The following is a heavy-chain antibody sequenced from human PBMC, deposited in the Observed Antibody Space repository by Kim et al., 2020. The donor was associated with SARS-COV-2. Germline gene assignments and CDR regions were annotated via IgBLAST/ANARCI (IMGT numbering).Heavy chain of an antibody. CDR2: ISGSGGST. Sequence: GGSLRLSCAASGFTFSSYAMSWVRQAPGKGLEWVSAISGSGGSTYYADSVKGRFTISRDNSKNTLYLQMNSLRAEDTAVYYCAKDGGSFGWARPYWYFDLWGRGTLVTVSS. V-gene: IGHV3-23*01. CDR1: GFTFSSYA. J-gene: IGHJ2*01. CDR3: AKDGGSFGWARPYWYFDL. D-gene: IGHD3-16*01.